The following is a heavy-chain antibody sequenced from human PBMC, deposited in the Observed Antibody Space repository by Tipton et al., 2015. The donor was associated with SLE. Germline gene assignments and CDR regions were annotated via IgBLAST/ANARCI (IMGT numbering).Heavy chain of an antibody. Sequence: GSLRLSCAASGFTFSSYWMSWVRQAPGKGLEWVANIKQDGSEKYYVDSVKGRFTISRDSAKNSLYLQMNSLRAEDTAVYYCARAGRLSSGSGVDYWGQGTLVTVSS. J-gene: IGHJ4*02. CDR1: GFTFSSYW. D-gene: IGHD1-26*01. V-gene: IGHV3-7*01. CDR3: ARAGRLSSGSGVDY. CDR2: IKQDGSEK.